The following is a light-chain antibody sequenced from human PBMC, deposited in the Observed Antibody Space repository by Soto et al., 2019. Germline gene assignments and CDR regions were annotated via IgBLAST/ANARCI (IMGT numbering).Light chain of an antibody. V-gene: IGLV1-44*01. CDR1: ASDVGRNV. CDR2: GTD. Sequence: QSVLTQPPSASGTPGQRVTISCSGSASDVGRNVVTWYQQSPGTAPRVLIYGTDQRASGVPDRFSVSKSGNTASLTISGLQAEDEADYFCSSYSSSSTFDVFGAGTKLTVL. J-gene: IGLJ1*01. CDR3: SSYSSSSTFDV.